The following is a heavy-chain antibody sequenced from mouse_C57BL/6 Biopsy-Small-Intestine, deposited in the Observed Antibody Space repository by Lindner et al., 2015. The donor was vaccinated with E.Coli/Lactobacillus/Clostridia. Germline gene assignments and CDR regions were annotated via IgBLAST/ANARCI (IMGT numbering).Heavy chain of an antibody. CDR2: INPYNGDT. Sequence: VQLQESGAELVKPGASEKLSCKASGYSFTGYFMNWVMQSHGKSLEWIGRINPYNGDTFYNQKFKGKATLTVDKSSSTAHMELRSLTSEDSAVYYCARSGATAEGYWGQGTTLTVSS. CDR3: ARSGATAEGY. D-gene: IGHD1-2*01. V-gene: IGHV1-20*01. CDR1: GYSFTGYF. J-gene: IGHJ2*01.